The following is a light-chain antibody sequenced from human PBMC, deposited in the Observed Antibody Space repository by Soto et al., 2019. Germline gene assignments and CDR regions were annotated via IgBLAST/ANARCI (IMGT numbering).Light chain of an antibody. Sequence: EIVLTQSPATLSLSPGERATLSCRASPSVTNFLAWYQQKPGQSPRLLIYGAFNRAPGIPVRFSGSESGTDFTLTISSLEPEDFAVYYCQQRNIWPPVTVGQGTRLES. CDR3: QQRNIWPPVT. V-gene: IGKV3-11*01. CDR1: PSVTNF. J-gene: IGKJ5*01. CDR2: GAF.